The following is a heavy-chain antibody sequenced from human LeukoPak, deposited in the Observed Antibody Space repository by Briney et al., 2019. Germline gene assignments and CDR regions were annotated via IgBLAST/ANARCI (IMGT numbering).Heavy chain of an antibody. J-gene: IGHJ4*02. V-gene: IGHV4-34*01. CDR2: INHSGST. CDR1: GGSISSSS. CDR3: ARAPRSARFDY. Sequence: SETLSLTCTVSGGSISSSSWSWIRQPPGKGLEWIGEINHSGSTNYNPSLKSRVTISVDTSKNQFSLKLSSVTAADTAVYYCARAPRSARFDYWGQGTLVTVSS. D-gene: IGHD6-6*01.